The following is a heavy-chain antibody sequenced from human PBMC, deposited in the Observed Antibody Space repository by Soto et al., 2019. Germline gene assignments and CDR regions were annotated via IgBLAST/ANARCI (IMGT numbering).Heavy chain of an antibody. V-gene: IGHV4-31*02. J-gene: IGHJ4*02. Sequence: SETLSLTXXVSXGXXXXXXXXXXXIRQHPGKGLEXXGDIYYSGLHTYNPSLKSRVTISVDTSKNQFSLKLSSVTAADTAVYYCARAGSMVRGVSYYFDYWGQGTLVTVSS. CDR3: ARAGSMVRGVSYYFDY. D-gene: IGHD3-10*01. CDR2: IYYSGLH. CDR1: XGXXXXXXXX.